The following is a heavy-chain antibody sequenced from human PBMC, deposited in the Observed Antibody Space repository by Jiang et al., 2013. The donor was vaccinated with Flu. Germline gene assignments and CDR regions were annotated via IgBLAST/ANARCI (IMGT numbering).Heavy chain of an antibody. CDR3: ARVRTVRYYGMDV. J-gene: IGHJ6*04. D-gene: IGHD1/OR15-1a*01. CDR2: IKQDESEK. CDR1: GFTFSTYW. V-gene: IGHV3-7*03. Sequence: RLSCATSGFTFSTYWMSWVRQAPGKGLEWVANIKQDESEKYYVDSVKGRFTIFRDNAKNSLYLQMNSLRAEDTAVYYCARVRTVRYYGMDVWGKGTTVTVSS.